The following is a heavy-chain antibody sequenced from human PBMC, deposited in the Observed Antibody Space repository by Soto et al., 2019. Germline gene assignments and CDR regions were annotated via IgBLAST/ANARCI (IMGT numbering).Heavy chain of an antibody. CDR1: GFTFSNYW. CDR2: IKQDGSEK. CDR3: ATDIVVVVATFDAFDI. Sequence: EVQLVESGGGLVQPGGSLRLSCAAFGFTFSNYWMTWVRQAPGKGLEWVANIKQDGSEKSYVDSVKGRFTISRDNAKSSLYLQMNSLRAEDTVVYYCATDIVVVVATFDAFDIWGQGTMVTVSS. J-gene: IGHJ3*02. D-gene: IGHD2-15*01. V-gene: IGHV3-7*04.